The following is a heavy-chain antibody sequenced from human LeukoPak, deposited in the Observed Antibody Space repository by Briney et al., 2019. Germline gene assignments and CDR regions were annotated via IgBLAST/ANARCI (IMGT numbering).Heavy chain of an antibody. CDR3: ARGSRGGDGYYFDY. CDR1: GFTFSSYG. D-gene: IGHD3-10*01. J-gene: IGHJ4*02. V-gene: IGHV3-33*01. CDR2: IWYDGSNK. Sequence: GGSLRLSCAASGFTFSSYGMHWVRQAPGKGLEWVAVIWYDGSNKYCADSVKGRFTISRDNSKNTLYLQMNSLRAEDTAVYYCARGSRGGDGYYFDYWGQGTLVTVSS.